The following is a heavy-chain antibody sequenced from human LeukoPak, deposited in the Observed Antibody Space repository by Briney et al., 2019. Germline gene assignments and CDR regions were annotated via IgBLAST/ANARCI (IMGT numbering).Heavy chain of an antibody. CDR1: GFTVSSNY. Sequence: GGSLRLSCAASGFTVSSNYMSWVRQAPGKGLEWVSVIYSGGSTYYADSVKGRFIISRDNSKNTLYLQLNSLRAEDTAVYYCARVDTSHLRYFDSWGQGTLVTVSS. CDR3: ARVDTSHLRYFDS. D-gene: IGHD3-16*01. CDR2: IYSGGST. V-gene: IGHV3-53*01. J-gene: IGHJ4*02.